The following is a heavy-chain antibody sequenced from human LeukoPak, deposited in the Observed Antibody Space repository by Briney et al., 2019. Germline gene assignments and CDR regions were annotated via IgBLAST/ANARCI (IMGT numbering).Heavy chain of an antibody. Sequence: SETLSLTCTVSGGSISSYYWSWIRQPPGKGLEWIGYIHYSGYTNYNPSLKSRATISGDTSKNQFSLKLSSVTAADTAVYYCARGDTGYYYYGVDVWGQGTTVTVSS. CDR2: IHYSGYT. D-gene: IGHD5-18*01. CDR1: GGSISSYY. J-gene: IGHJ6*02. CDR3: ARGDTGYYYYGVDV. V-gene: IGHV4-59*01.